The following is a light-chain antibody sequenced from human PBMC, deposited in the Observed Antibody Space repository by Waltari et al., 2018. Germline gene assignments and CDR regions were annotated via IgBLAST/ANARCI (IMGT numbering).Light chain of an antibody. Sequence: EIVMTQFPATLSVSPGERATLSCRASENINSNVAWYQQKPGQAPRLLIYRASTRASGVPARFSGSGSGTDFSLTISSLQSEDFGDYYCHQYAKWVGTFGQGTSVEIK. CDR2: RAS. V-gene: IGKV3-15*01. J-gene: IGKJ2*01. CDR1: ENINSN. CDR3: HQYAKWVGT.